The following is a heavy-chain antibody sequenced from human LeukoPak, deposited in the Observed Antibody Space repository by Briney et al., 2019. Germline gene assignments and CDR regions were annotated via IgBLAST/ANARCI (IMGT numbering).Heavy chain of an antibody. Sequence: SQTLSLTCAISGDSVSSNSAAWNWIRQSPSRGLEWLGRTYYRSKLYNDYAVSVKSRITINPDTSKNQFSLQLNSVTPEDTAVYYCAAWFYDSSGWRHGTFDIWGQGTMVTVSS. D-gene: IGHD3-22*01. CDR1: GDSVSSNSAA. CDR3: AAWFYDSSGWRHGTFDI. J-gene: IGHJ3*02. CDR2: TYYRSKLYN. V-gene: IGHV6-1*01.